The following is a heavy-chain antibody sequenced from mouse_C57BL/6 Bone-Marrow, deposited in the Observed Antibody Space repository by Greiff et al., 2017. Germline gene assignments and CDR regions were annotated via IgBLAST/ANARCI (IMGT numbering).Heavy chain of an antibody. J-gene: IGHJ2*01. CDR1: GFTFSSYA. CDR2: ISDGGSYT. V-gene: IGHV5-4*03. Sequence: EVKLMESGGGLVKPGGSLKLSCAASGFTFSSYAMSWVRQTPEKRLEWVATISDGGSYTYYPDNIKGRFTISRDNAKNNLYLQMSHLKSEDTAMYYCARGESNYVDYWGQGTTLTVSS. CDR3: ARGESNYVDY. D-gene: IGHD5-1*01.